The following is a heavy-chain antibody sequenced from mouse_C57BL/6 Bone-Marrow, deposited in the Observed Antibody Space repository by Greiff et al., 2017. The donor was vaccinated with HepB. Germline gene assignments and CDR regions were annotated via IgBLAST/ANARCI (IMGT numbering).Heavy chain of an antibody. CDR3: TRMVVYYSNPYFDY. CDR1: GYTFTSYW. V-gene: IGHV1-61*01. J-gene: IGHJ2*01. Sequence: QVQLQQPGAELVRPGSSVKLSCKASGYTFTSYWMDWVKQRPGQGLEWIGNIYPSDSETHYNQKFKDKATLTVDKSSSTAYMQLSSLTSEDSAVYYCTRMVVYYSNPYFDYWGQGTTLTVSS. CDR2: IYPSDSET. D-gene: IGHD2-5*01.